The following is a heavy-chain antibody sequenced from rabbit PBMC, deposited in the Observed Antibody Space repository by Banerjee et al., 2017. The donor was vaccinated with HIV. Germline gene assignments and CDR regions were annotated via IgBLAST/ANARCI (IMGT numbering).Heavy chain of an antibody. Sequence: QEQLVESGGGLVQPEGSLTLTCTASGFSFSSSYYMCWVRQVPGKGLEWIGYIDPVFGDTYYASWVNGRFTISSNTNQNTLYLQLNSLTAADTATYFCARSADAGCAYALWGQGTLVTVS. CDR3: ARSADAGCAYAL. CDR2: IDPVFGDT. V-gene: IGHV1S47*01. J-gene: IGHJ4*01. CDR1: GFSFSSSYY. D-gene: IGHD6-1*01.